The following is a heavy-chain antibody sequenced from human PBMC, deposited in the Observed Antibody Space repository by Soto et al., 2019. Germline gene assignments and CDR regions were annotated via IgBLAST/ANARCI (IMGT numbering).Heavy chain of an antibody. J-gene: IGHJ6*02. CDR2: IWSDGKKE. CDR1: GFPFWHYG. D-gene: IGHD6-19*01. V-gene: IGHV3-33*01. Sequence: QVQLVESGGGVVQPGRSLRLSCVGSGFPFWHYGMHWVRQASGKGLEWVAVIWSDGKKESYADFVKGRFAISRDNFKDTLHLQMNSLRAEDTAVYYCARDRDGGWFHMDVWGQGTTFTVSS. CDR3: ARDRDGGWFHMDV.